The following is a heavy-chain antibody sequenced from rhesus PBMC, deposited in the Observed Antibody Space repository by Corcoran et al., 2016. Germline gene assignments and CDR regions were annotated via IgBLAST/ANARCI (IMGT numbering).Heavy chain of an antibody. CDR3: AREESYSYSSFDS. V-gene: IGHV3-100*01. CDR1: GFTFSNSF. CDR2: MGGSGGTT. J-gene: IGHJ4*01. D-gene: IGHD5-12*01. Sequence: EVQLVESGGDLVKPGGSLRLSCVASGFTFSNSFMHWVRQAPGKGLGVVSLMGGSGGTTYYADSVKGRFTISRDNADNSLFLQMNSLRAEDTAVYYCAREESYSYSSFDSWGQGVLVTVSS.